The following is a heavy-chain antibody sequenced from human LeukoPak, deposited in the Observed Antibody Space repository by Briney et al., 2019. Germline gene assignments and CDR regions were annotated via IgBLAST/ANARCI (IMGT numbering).Heavy chain of an antibody. CDR1: GYTFTSYG. V-gene: IGHV1-18*01. CDR3: ARNGVVVVPAAIGDWFDP. J-gene: IGHJ5*02. Sequence: ASVKVSCKASGYTFTSYGISWVRQAPGQGLEWMGWISAYNGNTNYAQKPQGRVTMTTDTSTSTAYMELRSLRSDDTAVYYCARNGVVVVPAAIGDWFDPWGQGTLVTVSS. D-gene: IGHD2-2*01. CDR2: ISAYNGNT.